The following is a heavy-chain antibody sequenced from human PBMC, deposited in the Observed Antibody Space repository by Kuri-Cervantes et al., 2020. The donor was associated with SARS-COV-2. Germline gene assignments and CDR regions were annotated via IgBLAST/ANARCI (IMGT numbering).Heavy chain of an antibody. Sequence: LSCAASGFTFSSYGMHGVRQAPGKGLEWIGEISGGGYTLYNPSLKSRVSITQESAWNQFSLKVTSVTAADTAVYYCARHSRVSHLDFWGQGTLVTVSS. J-gene: IGHJ4*02. CDR1: GFTFSSYG. V-gene: IGHV4-34*01. D-gene: IGHD3-3*01. CDR2: ISGGGYT. CDR3: ARHSRVSHLDF.